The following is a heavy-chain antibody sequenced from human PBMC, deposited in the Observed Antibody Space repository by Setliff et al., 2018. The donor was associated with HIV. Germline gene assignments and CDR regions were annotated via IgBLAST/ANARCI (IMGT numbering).Heavy chain of an antibody. CDR2: VYYTGES. V-gene: IGHV4-31*03. CDR3: ASATVGGASPFDS. Sequence: LSLTCSVHGGSISRGGRYWGWIRQHPGRGLEWLGYVYYTGESFYKPSLGGRVTILQDKSKNQFSLELRSVTAADTAVYYCASATVGGASPFDSWGPGTLVTVSS. D-gene: IGHD4-4*01. J-gene: IGHJ4*02. CDR1: GGSISRGGRY.